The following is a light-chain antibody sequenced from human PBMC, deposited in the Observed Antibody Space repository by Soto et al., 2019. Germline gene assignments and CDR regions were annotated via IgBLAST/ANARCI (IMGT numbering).Light chain of an antibody. V-gene: IGKV3-15*01. CDR2: GAS. CDR1: QTVASN. CDR3: QQYHNWPPQYT. J-gene: IGKJ2*01. Sequence: EIVMTQSPASLSVSPGDGATVSCRASQTVASNLAWYQQKPGQGPRLLIHGASTRAAGVPARFSGSGSGTDFTLTISSLQSEDFAVYYCQQYHNWPPQYTFGQGTKLQIQ.